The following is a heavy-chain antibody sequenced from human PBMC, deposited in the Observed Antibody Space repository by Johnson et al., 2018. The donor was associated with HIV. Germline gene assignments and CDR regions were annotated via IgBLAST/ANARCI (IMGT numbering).Heavy chain of an antibody. D-gene: IGHD3-3*01. CDR1: GFTFSSYA. J-gene: IGHJ3*02. V-gene: IGHV3-7*03. Sequence: VQLVESGGGVVQPGRSLRLSYAASGFTFSSYAMHWVRQAPGKGLEWVANIKQDGSEKYYVDSVKGRFTISRDNAKNSLYLQMNSLRAEDTAVYYCAREYYDFCSGYWGGAFDIWGQGTMVTVSS. CDR3: AREYYDFCSGYWGGAFDI. CDR2: IKQDGSEK.